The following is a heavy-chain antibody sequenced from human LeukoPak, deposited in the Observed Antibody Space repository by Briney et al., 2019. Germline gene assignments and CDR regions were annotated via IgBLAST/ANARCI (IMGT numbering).Heavy chain of an antibody. D-gene: IGHD1-26*01. CDR2: IYTSGST. J-gene: IGHJ6*03. CDR3: ARQARYSGSYYYYYMDV. V-gene: IGHV4-4*07. Sequence: SETLSLTCTVSGGSISGYYWSWIRQPAGKGLEWIGRIYTSGSTNYNPSLKSRVTISVDTSKNQYSLKLSSVTAADTAVYYCARQARYSGSYYYYYMDVWSKGTTVTVSS. CDR1: GGSISGYY.